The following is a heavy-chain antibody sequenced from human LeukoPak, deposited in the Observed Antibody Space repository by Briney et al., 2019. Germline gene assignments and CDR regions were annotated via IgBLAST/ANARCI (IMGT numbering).Heavy chain of an antibody. V-gene: IGHV3-48*03. J-gene: IGHJ3*02. CDR1: GFTFSSYE. Sequence: GSLRLSCAASGFTFSSYEMNWVRQAPGKGLEWVSYISSSGSTIYYADSVKGRFTISRDSFKNTLYLQMNSLRPEDTAVYYCAKEGDYYGSGSYRDGFDIWGQGTRATVSS. CDR2: ISSSGSTI. D-gene: IGHD3-10*01. CDR3: AKEGDYYGSGSYRDGFDI.